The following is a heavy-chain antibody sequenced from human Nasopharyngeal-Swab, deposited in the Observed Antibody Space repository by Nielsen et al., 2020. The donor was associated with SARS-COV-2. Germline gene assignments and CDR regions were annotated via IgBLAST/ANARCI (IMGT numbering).Heavy chain of an antibody. Sequence: IRRPPGKGLEWVSYISSSGSTIYYADSVKGRFTISRDNAKNSLYLQMNSPRAEDTAVYYCAAYYYGSGSGAYWGQGTLVTVSS. V-gene: IGHV3-11*04. D-gene: IGHD3-10*01. CDR3: AAYYYGSGSGAY. J-gene: IGHJ4*02. CDR2: ISSSGSTI.